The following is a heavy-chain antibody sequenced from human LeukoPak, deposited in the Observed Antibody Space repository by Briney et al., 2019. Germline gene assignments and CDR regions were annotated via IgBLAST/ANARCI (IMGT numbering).Heavy chain of an antibody. J-gene: IGHJ4*02. D-gene: IGHD2-2*01. CDR3: AKDLYQLLYYFDY. Sequence: GGSLRLSCAASGSTFSSYGMHWVRQAPGKGLEWVAFIRYDGSNKYYADSVKGRFTISRDNSKNTLYLQMNSLRAEDTAVYYCAKDLYQLLYYFDYWGQGTLVTVSS. CDR1: GSTFSSYG. V-gene: IGHV3-30*02. CDR2: IRYDGSNK.